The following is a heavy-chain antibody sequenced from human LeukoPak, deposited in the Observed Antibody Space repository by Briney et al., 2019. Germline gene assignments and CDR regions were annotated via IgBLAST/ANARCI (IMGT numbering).Heavy chain of an antibody. D-gene: IGHD1-1*01. J-gene: IGHJ4*02. CDR3: ARYNWNDALGMSPFDY. CDR1: GGAFSFYA. V-gene: IGHV1-69*13. CDR2: IIPIFGTA. Sequence: GASVKVSCKASGGAFSFYAFIWVRQAPGQGLEWMGGIIPIFGTANYAQKFQGRLTITADESTSTAYMELSSLRSEDAAVYYCARYNWNDALGMSPFDYWGQGTLVTVSS.